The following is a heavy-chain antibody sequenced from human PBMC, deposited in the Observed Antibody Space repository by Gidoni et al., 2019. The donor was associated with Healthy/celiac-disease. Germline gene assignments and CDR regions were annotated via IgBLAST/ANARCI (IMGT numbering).Heavy chain of an antibody. CDR1: GGSFSGYY. CDR3: ARGDPSTPLNYYDSSGYYPY. J-gene: IGHJ4*02. V-gene: IGHV4-34*01. CDR2: INHSGST. Sequence: QVQLQQWGAGLLKPSETLSLTCAVYGGSFSGYYWSWIRQPPGKGLEWIGEINHSGSTNYNPSLKSRVTISVDTSKNQCSLKLSSVTAADTAVYYCARGDPSTPLNYYDSSGYYPYWGQGTLVTVSS. D-gene: IGHD3-22*01.